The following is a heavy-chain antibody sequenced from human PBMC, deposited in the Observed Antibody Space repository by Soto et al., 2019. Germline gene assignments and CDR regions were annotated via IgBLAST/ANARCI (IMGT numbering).Heavy chain of an antibody. CDR2: IYYSGST. CDR3: ARSRGGSSA. D-gene: IGHD2-2*01. CDR1: GGSVSSGDFY. Sequence: PSEILSLTCTVSGGSVSSGDFYWSWIRQPPGKGLEWIGYIYYSGSTNYNPSLKSRVTISVDTSKNQFSLKLSSVTAADTAVYYCARSRGGSSAWGQGTLVTVSS. V-gene: IGHV4-61*08. J-gene: IGHJ5*02.